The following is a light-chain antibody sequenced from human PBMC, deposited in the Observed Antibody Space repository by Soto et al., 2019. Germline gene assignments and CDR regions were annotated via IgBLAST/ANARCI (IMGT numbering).Light chain of an antibody. Sequence: DIQMTQSPSTLSAAVGDTFTVTCRASQSIGRWLAWYQQKPGKAPKLLIFDASTLENGVQARFSGSRSGPEFSLTISSLQPDDFATYYCQQYYSYWTCGQGTKVEIK. CDR2: DAS. CDR1: QSIGRW. CDR3: QQYYSYWT. J-gene: IGKJ1*01. V-gene: IGKV1-5*01.